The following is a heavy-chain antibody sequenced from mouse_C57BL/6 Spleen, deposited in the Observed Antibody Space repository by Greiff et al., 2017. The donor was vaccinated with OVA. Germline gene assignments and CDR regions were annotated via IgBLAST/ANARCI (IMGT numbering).Heavy chain of an antibody. J-gene: IGHJ4*01. CDR1: GYTFTDYN. Sequence: VQLKQSGPELVKPGASVKMSCKASGYTFTDYNMHWVKQSHGKSLEWIGYINPNNGGTSYNQKFKGKATLTVNKSSSTAYMELRSLTSEDSAVYYCAREGNYSNPYAMDYWGQGTSVTVSS. V-gene: IGHV1-22*01. D-gene: IGHD2-5*01. CDR2: INPNNGGT. CDR3: AREGNYSNPYAMDY.